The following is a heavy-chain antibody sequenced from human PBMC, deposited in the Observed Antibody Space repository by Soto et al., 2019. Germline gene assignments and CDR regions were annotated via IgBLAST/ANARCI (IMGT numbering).Heavy chain of an antibody. V-gene: IGHV3-30-3*01. D-gene: IGHD2-21*02. CDR2: ISYDGSKK. CDR3: ARDKAGRFCRGGDCYQSSCGP. CDR1: EFTFSTYA. Sequence: QVYLVESGGGVVLPGRSLRLSCAASEFTFSTYALLWVRQAPGKGLEWLAGISYDGSKKYYADSVKGRFTISRDNSKNTVYLQMDRLRAEDTALYYCARDKAGRFCRGGDCYQSSCGPWGQGTLVTVSS. J-gene: IGHJ5*02.